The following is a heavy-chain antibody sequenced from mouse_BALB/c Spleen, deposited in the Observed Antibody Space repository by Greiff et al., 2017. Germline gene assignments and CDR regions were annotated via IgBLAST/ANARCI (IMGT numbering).Heavy chain of an antibody. J-gene: IGHJ1*01. Sequence: EVQRVESGGGLVQPGGSLRLSCATSGFTFTDYFMSWVRQPPGKALEWLGFIRNKANGYTTEYSASVKGRFTISRDNSQSILYLQMNTLRAEDSATYYCARDRYDVYWYFDVWGAGTTVTVSS. V-gene: IGHV7-3*02. CDR2: IRNKANGYTT. CDR3: ARDRYDVYWYFDV. D-gene: IGHD2-14*01. CDR1: GFTFTDYF.